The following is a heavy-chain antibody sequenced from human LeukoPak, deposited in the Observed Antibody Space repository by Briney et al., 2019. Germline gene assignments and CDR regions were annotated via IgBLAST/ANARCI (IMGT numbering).Heavy chain of an antibody. CDR1: GFTFSSAA. Sequence: SGGSLRLSCAASGFTFSSAAMTWVRQAPGKGLEWVSLIGSSGGSTYYADSVKGRSTISRDNSKNTLSLQMNSLRVEDTAIYYCAKDIQLSTWGLGTMVTVPS. CDR2: IGSSGGST. V-gene: IGHV3-23*01. D-gene: IGHD5-24*01. J-gene: IGHJ3*01. CDR3: AKDIQLST.